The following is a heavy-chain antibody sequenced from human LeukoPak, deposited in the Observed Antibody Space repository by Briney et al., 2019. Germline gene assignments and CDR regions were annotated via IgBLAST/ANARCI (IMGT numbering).Heavy chain of an antibody. Sequence: GGSLRLSCAASGFTFYAYAMTWVRQAPGKGLEWVSGIGGSGDSTIYADSVRGRFTISRDNAKNSLYLQMNSLRAEDTAVYYCARDRWYGGGYYYYMDVWGKGTTVTVSS. CDR3: ARDRWYGGGYYYYMDV. CDR2: IGGSGDST. D-gene: IGHD2-15*01. V-gene: IGHV3-23*01. J-gene: IGHJ6*03. CDR1: GFTFYAYA.